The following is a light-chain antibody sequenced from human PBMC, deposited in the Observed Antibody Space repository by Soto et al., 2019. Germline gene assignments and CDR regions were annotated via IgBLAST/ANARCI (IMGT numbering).Light chain of an antibody. CDR3: QQNGSLPIT. CDR2: SAS. CDR1: QSFGGDY. Sequence: EIVLAQSPGTLSLSPGERATLSCRASQSFGGDYLAWFQQKPGQSPRLLIYSASNRATGIPDRFSGSGSGTDFTLTISRLEPEDFVVYYCQQNGSLPITFGQGTRLEIK. J-gene: IGKJ5*01. V-gene: IGKV3-20*01.